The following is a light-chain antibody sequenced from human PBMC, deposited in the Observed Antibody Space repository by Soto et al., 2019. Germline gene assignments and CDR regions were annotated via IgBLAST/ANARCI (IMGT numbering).Light chain of an antibody. V-gene: IGKV3-20*01. CDR3: QQYGSSPIT. Sequence: EIVLTQSPGTLSLSPGERATLSCRASQSVSSSYLAWYQQKPGQAPRLLIYGASSRATGIPDRFSGSGSGTDFTLTIRGLEPEDAAVYYCQQYGSSPITFGQGTRLEIK. J-gene: IGKJ5*01. CDR2: GAS. CDR1: QSVSSSY.